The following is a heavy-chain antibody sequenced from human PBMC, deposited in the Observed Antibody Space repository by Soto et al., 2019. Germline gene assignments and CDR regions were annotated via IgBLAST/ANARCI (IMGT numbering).Heavy chain of an antibody. D-gene: IGHD2-2*01. V-gene: IGHV4-39*01. CDR1: GGSISSSSYY. Sequence: SQTLSLTCTVSGGSISSSSYYWGWIRQPPGKGLEWIGSIYYSGSTYYNPSLKSRVTISVDTSKNQFSLKLSSVTAADTAVYYCASLEMSIVVPAATDYWGQGTLVTVSS. CDR2: IYYSGST. CDR3: ASLEMSIVVPAATDY. J-gene: IGHJ4*02.